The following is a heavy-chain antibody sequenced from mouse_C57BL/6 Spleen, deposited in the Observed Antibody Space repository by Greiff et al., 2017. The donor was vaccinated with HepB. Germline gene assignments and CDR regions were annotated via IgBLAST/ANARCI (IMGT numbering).Heavy chain of an antibody. J-gene: IGHJ2*01. CDR2: IYPSDSET. V-gene: IGHV1-61*01. CDR3: ARRTPYYFDY. CDR1: GYTFTSYW. Sequence: QVQLQQPGAELVRPGSSVKLSCKASGYTFTSYWMDWVKQRPGQGLEWIGNIYPSDSETHYNQKFKDKATLTVDKSSSTAYMQLSSLTSEDSAVYYCARRTPYYFDYWGQGTTLTVSS.